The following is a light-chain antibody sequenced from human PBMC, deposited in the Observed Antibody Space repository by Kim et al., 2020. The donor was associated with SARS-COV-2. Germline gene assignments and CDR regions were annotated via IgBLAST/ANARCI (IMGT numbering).Light chain of an antibody. V-gene: IGLV3-19*01. CDR1: SLRNYY. Sequence: SSELTQDPAVSVALGQTVSLTCQGDSLRNYYATWYQQRPGQAPTLVLYGKYDRPSGIPDRFSGSASGNTASLTITGAQAEDEADYYCNSRDSSGDNVVFGGGTKLTVL. J-gene: IGLJ3*02. CDR3: NSRDSSGDNVV. CDR2: GKY.